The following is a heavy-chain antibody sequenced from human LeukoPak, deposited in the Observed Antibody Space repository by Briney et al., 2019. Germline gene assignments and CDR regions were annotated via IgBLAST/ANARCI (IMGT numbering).Heavy chain of an antibody. CDR3: VGWGISGITNH. V-gene: IGHV3-7*01. CDR1: ELTSSTSW. J-gene: IGHJ4*02. Sequence: GGSLRLSCAASELTSSTSWMSWVRQAPGKGLEWVAQTKQDGSEKYYVDSVKGRFTTSRGKNSLFLQMNSVRAEDTAVYYCVGWGISGITNHWGQGTLVTVSS. CDR2: TKQDGSEK. D-gene: IGHD1-7*01.